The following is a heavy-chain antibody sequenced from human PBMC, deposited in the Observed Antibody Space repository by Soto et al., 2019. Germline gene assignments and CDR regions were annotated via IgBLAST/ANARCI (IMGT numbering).Heavy chain of an antibody. J-gene: IGHJ6*02. CDR3: ARDRVLSRGLQRYYGMDV. CDR2: INSDGSST. Sequence: GGSLRLSCAASGFTFSSYWMHWVRQAPGKGLVWVSRINSDGSSTSYADSVKGRFTISRDNARNTLYLQMNSLRAEDTAVYYCARDRVLSRGLQRYYGMDVWGQGTTVTVSS. D-gene: IGHD6-25*01. V-gene: IGHV3-74*01. CDR1: GFTFSSYW.